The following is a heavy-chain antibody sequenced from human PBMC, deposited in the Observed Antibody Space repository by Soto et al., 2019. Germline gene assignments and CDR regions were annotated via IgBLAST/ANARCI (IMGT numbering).Heavy chain of an antibody. Sequence: SETLSLTCTVSGGSISSGGYYWSWIRQHPGKGLEWIGYIYYSGSTYYNPSLKSRVTISVDTSKNQFSLKLSSVTAADTAVYYCARGVMLGDFWSGSYGMDVWGQGTTVPVS. J-gene: IGHJ6*02. CDR3: ARGVMLGDFWSGSYGMDV. V-gene: IGHV4-31*03. CDR1: GGSISSGGYY. CDR2: IYYSGST. D-gene: IGHD3-3*01.